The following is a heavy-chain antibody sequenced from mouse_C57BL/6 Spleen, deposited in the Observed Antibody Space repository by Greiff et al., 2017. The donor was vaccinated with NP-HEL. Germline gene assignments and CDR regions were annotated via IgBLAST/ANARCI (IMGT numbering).Heavy chain of an antibody. V-gene: IGHV5-17*01. CDR1: GFTFSDYG. J-gene: IGHJ3*01. CDR3: ASHYGPWFGY. Sequence: EVMLVASGGGLVKPGGSLKLSCAASGFTFSDYGLHWVRQAPETGLAWVAYISSGSSTIYYADTVTGRFTISRDNATNTLFLQMTSLRSEDTAMYYCASHYGPWFGYWGQGTLVTVSA. CDR2: ISSGSSTI. D-gene: IGHD1-1*02.